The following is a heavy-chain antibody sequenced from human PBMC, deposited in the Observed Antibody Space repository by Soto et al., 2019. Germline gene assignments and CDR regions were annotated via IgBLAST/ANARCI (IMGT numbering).Heavy chain of an antibody. CDR1: GGTFSSYA. V-gene: IGHV1-69*13. J-gene: IGHJ5*02. D-gene: IGHD5-18*01. Sequence: SVKVSCKASGGTFSSYAISWVRQAPGQGLEWMGGIIPIFGTANYAQKFQGRVTITADESTSTAYMELSSLRSEDTAVYYCARSDTAMVNWFDPWGQGTLVTVSS. CDR3: ARSDTAMVNWFDP. CDR2: IIPIFGTA.